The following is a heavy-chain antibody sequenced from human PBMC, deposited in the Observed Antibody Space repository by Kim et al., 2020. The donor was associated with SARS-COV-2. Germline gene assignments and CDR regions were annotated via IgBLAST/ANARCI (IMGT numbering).Heavy chain of an antibody. V-gene: IGHV1-69*13. Sequence: SVKVSCKASGGTFSSYAISWVRQAPGQGLEWMGGIIPIFGTANYAQKFQGRVTITADESTSTAYMELSSLRSEDTAVYYCATRPLGYCSSTSCYPGMDVWGQGTTVTVSS. CDR1: GGTFSSYA. CDR3: ATRPLGYCSSTSCYPGMDV. CDR2: IIPIFGTA. D-gene: IGHD2-2*01. J-gene: IGHJ6*02.